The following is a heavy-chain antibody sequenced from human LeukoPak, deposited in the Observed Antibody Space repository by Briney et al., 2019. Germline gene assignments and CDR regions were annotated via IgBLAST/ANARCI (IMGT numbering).Heavy chain of an antibody. CDR3: AAGLVGATELRVINSIVDI. V-gene: IGHV1-24*01. CDR2: FDPEDGET. D-gene: IGHD1-26*01. CDR1: GYTLTELS. J-gene: IGHJ3*02. Sequence: ASVKVSCKVSGYTLTELSMHWVRQAPGKGLEWMGGFDPEDGETIYAQKFQERVTITRDMSTSTAYMELSSLRSEDTAVYYCAAGLVGATELRVINSIVDIWGQGTMVTVSS.